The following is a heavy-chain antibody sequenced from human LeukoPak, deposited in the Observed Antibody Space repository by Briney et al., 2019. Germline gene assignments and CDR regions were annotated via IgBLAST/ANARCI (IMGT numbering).Heavy chain of an antibody. Sequence: GASVRVSCKASGYTFTSYGISWVGQAPGQGLEGMGWISAYNGNTNYAQKLQGRVTMTTDTSTSTAYMELRSLRSDDTAVYYCARDVPLWPPSYFDYWGQGTLVTVSS. CDR3: ARDVPLWPPSYFDY. V-gene: IGHV1-18*04. CDR2: ISAYNGNT. CDR1: GYTFTSYG. D-gene: IGHD2/OR15-2a*01. J-gene: IGHJ4*02.